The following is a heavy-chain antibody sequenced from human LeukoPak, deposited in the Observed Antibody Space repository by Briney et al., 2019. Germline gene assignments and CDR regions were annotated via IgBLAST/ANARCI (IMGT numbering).Heavy chain of an antibody. V-gene: IGHV3-48*01. D-gene: IGHD3-10*01. CDR3: AGVFSGSYDY. CDR2: ISSSSSTI. Sequence: GGSLRLSCAASGFTFSSYSMNWVRQAPGKGLEWVSYISSSSSTIYYADSVKGRFTISRDNAKNSLYLQMNSLRAEDTAVYYCAGVFSGSYDYWGQGTLVTVSS. CDR1: GFTFSSYS. J-gene: IGHJ4*02.